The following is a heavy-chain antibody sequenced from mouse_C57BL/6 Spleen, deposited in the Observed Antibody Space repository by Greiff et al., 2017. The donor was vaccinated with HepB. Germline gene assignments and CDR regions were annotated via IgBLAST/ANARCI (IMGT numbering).Heavy chain of an antibody. CDR1: GFTFSSYT. Sequence: EVKLVESGGGLVKPGGSLKLSCAASGFTFSSYTMSWVRQTPEKRLEWVATISGGGGNTYYPDSVKGRFTISRDNAKNTLYLQMSGLRSEDTALYYCARHGYYDYAMDYWGQGTSVTVSS. V-gene: IGHV5-9*01. D-gene: IGHD2-3*01. CDR3: ARHGYYDYAMDY. J-gene: IGHJ4*01. CDR2: ISGGGGNT.